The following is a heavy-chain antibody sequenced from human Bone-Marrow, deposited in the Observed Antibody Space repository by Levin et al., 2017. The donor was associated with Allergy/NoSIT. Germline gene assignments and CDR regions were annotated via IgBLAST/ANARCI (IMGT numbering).Heavy chain of an antibody. Sequence: PSETLSLTCEASGFTFRNYWMSWVRQAPGRGLEWVAEIIPDGSATYYEGSVKGRFTISRDNAKDSVYLQMNSLRTEDTAVYFCATFEVGADWGQGTLVTVSS. J-gene: IGHJ4*02. CDR2: IIPDGSAT. CDR3: ATFEVGAD. D-gene: IGHD3-9*01. CDR1: GFTFRNYW. V-gene: IGHV3-7*02.